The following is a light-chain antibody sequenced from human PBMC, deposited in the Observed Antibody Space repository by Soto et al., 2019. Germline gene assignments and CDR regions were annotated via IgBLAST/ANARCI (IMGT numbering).Light chain of an antibody. CDR1: SSDVGGYNY. CDR2: DVS. J-gene: IGLJ1*01. Sequence: QSVLTQPASVSASPGQSIAISCTGTSSDVGGYNYVSWYQQHPGKAPKLMIYDVSNRPSGVSNRFSGSQSGNTASLTISGLQAEDEADYYCSSYTSNTTYVFGTGTKVTVL. V-gene: IGLV2-14*01. CDR3: SSYTSNTTYV.